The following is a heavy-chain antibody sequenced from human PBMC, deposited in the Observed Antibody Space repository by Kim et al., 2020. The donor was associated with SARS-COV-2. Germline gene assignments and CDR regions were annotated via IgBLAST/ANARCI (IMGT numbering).Heavy chain of an antibody. CDR2: ISGSGGST. J-gene: IGHJ5*02. V-gene: IGHV3-23*01. CDR3: AKAGRIAAAGYWFDP. D-gene: IGHD6-13*01. Sequence: GGSLRLSCAASGFTFSSYAMSWVRQAPGKGLEWVSAISGSGGSTYYADSVKGRFTISRDNSKTTLYLQMNSLRAEDTAVYYCAKAGRIAAAGYWFDPWGQGTLVTVSS. CDR1: GFTFSSYA.